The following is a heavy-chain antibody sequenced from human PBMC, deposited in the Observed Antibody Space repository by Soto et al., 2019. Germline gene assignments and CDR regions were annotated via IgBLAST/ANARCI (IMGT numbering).Heavy chain of an antibody. CDR3: ARHSKLELHGAFDY. J-gene: IGHJ4*02. V-gene: IGHV3-7*01. CDR1: GFTFSSYW. CDR2: IKQDGSEK. Sequence: GGSLRLSCAASGFTFSSYWMSWVRQAPGKGLEWVANIKQDGSEKYYVDSVKGRFTISRDNAKNSLYLQMNSLRAEDTAVYYCARHSKLELHGAFDYWGQGTLVTVSS. D-gene: IGHD1-7*01.